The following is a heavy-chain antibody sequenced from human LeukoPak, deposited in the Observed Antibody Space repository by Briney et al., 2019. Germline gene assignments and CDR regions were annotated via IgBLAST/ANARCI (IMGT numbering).Heavy chain of an antibody. D-gene: IGHD1-26*01. CDR3: ARWGAAFDY. V-gene: IGHV3-7*03. J-gene: IGHJ4*02. Sequence: GGSLRLSCAASGFSFSSYWMSWVRQAPGKGLEWVANIKEDGSDKYYVDSMKGRFTISRDDAKNSLYLHVNSLRAEDTAVYYCARWGAAFDYWGQGTLVTVSS. CDR2: IKEDGSDK. CDR1: GFSFSSYW.